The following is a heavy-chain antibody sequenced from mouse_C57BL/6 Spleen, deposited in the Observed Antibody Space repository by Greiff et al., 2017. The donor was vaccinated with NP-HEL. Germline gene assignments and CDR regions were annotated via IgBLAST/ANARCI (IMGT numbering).Heavy chain of an antibody. CDR2: ISSGSSTI. D-gene: IGHD2-10*02. V-gene: IGHV5-17*01. CDR3: ARREYDYFDY. CDR1: GFTFSDYG. Sequence: EVMLVESGGGLVKPGGSLKLSCAASGFTFSDYGMHWVRQAPEKGLEWVAYISSGSSTIYYADTVKGRFTISRDNAKNTLFLQMTSLRSEDTAMYYCARREYDYFDYWGQGTTLTVSS. J-gene: IGHJ2*01.